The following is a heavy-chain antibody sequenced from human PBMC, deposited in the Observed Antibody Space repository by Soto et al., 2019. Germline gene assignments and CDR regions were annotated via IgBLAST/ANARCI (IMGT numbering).Heavy chain of an antibody. V-gene: IGHV4-61*01. Sequence: QVQLQESGPGLVKPSETLSLTCTVSGDSVTSVSDYWSWIRQPPGKGLEWIGYIYYSGSAAYNPSLGSRVTISIETSQNQFSLKLTSVTAADTAVYYCARGVGFGYYYYHMDLWGQGTTVTVSS. CDR3: ARGVGFGYYYYHMDL. D-gene: IGHD3-10*01. CDR2: IYYSGSA. J-gene: IGHJ6*02. CDR1: GDSVTSVSDY.